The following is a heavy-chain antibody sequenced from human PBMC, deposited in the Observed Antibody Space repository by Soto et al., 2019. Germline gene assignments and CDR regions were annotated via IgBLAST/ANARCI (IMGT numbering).Heavy chain of an antibody. CDR2: ISYDGSNK. CDR3: AKAPRGSRFDY. D-gene: IGHD3-10*01. J-gene: IGHJ4*02. Sequence: GGSLRLSCAASGFTFSSYGMHWVRQAPGKGLEWVAVISYDGSNKYYADSVKGRFTISRDNSKNTLYLQMNSLRAEDTAVYYCAKAPRGSRFDYWGKGTLVTVSS. CDR1: GFTFSSYG. V-gene: IGHV3-30*18.